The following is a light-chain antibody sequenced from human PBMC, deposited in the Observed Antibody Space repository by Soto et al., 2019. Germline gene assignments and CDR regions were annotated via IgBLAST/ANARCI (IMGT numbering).Light chain of an antibody. CDR2: AAS. V-gene: IGKV1-39*01. CDR3: QQRYSSPLT. Sequence: DIQMTQSPSSLSASVGDRVTITCRASQSISSYLDWYQQKPGKAPKLLIYAASSLATGVPSRFSGRGSGTDFTLTISSLQPEDFATYYCQQRYSSPLTFGQGTRLEIK. CDR1: QSISSY. J-gene: IGKJ5*01.